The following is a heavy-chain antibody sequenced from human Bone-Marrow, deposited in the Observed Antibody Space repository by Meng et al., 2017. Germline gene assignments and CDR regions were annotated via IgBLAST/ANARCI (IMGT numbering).Heavy chain of an antibody. D-gene: IGHD6-19*01. CDR3: AREGGAWLYSSDWGTVDY. J-gene: IGHJ4*02. CDR1: GYTFTGYY. CDR2: INPNSGGT. V-gene: IGHV1-2*02. Sequence: ASVKVSCKASGYTFTGYYMHWVRQAPGQGREWMGWINPNSGGTNYAQKFQGRVTMTRDTSISTAYMELSRLRSDDTAVYYCAREGGAWLYSSDWGTVDYWGQGTLVTVSS.